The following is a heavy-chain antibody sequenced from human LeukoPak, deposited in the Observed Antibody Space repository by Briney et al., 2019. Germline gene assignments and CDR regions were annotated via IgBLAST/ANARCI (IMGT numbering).Heavy chain of an antibody. D-gene: IGHD6-13*01. CDR2: ISGSGGST. J-gene: IGHJ4*02. V-gene: IGHV3-23*01. CDR3: AKQQLVSPIDY. CDR1: GFTFTNYW. Sequence: GGSLRLSCAASGFTFTNYWMSWVRQAPGKGLEWVSAISGSGGSTYYADSVKGRFTISRDNSKNTLYLQMNSLRAEDTAVYYCAKQQLVSPIDYWGQGTLVTVSS.